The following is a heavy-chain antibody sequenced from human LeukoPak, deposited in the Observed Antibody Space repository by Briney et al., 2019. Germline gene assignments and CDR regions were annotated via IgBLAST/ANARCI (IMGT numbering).Heavy chain of an antibody. J-gene: IGHJ3*02. CDR2: IYYSGST. D-gene: IGHD3-22*01. Sequence: SETLSLTCTVSGGSLSSYYWSWIRQPPGKGLEWIGYIYYSGSTNYNPSLKSRVTISVDTPKNQFSLKLSSVTAADTAVYYCARRTSYYYDSSGYASDAFDIWGQGTMVTVSS. V-gene: IGHV4-59*08. CDR1: GGSLSSYY. CDR3: ARRTSYYYDSSGYASDAFDI.